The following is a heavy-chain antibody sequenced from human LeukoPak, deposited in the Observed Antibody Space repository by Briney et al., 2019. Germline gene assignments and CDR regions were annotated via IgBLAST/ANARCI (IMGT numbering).Heavy chain of an antibody. V-gene: IGHV3-23*01. J-gene: IGHJ4*02. CDR2: ISRTGDRT. Sequence: PGASLRLSCAASGFTFTTYAMSWVRQAPGKGLEWVSSISRTGDRTYYRDSVKGRFTISGDNSKNTLYLQMNSLRAEDTAIYYCAKYNYYGSGSYYNDFDSWGQGTLVTVSA. CDR3: AKYNYYGSGSYYNDFDS. CDR1: GFTFTTYA. D-gene: IGHD3-10*01.